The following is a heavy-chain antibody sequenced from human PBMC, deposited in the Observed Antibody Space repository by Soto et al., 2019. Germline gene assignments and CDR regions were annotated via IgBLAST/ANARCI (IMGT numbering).Heavy chain of an antibody. D-gene: IGHD6-19*01. CDR3: ASIAVACY. V-gene: IGHV4-39*01. CDR1: GGSISSSSYY. CDR2: IYYSGST. J-gene: IGHJ4*02. Sequence: SETLSLTCTASGGSISSSSYYWGWIRQPPGKGLEWIGSIYYSGSTYYNPSLKSRVTISVDTSKNQFSLKLSSVTAADTAVYYCASIAVACYWGQGTLVTVSS.